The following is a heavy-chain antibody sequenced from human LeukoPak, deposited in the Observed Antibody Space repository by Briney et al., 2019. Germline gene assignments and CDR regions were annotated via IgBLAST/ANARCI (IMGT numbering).Heavy chain of an antibody. CDR1: GGSINSGSYY. CDR2: IYYSGST. J-gene: IGHJ3*02. CDR3: ARDAAVAGGAFDI. D-gene: IGHD6-19*01. V-gene: IGHV4-39*02. Sequence: SETLSLTCTVSGGSINSGSYYWGWIRQPPGKGLEWIGSIYYSGSTYYNPSLKSRVTISVDTSKNQFSLKLSSVTAADTAVYYCARDAAVAGGAFDIWGQGTMVTVSS.